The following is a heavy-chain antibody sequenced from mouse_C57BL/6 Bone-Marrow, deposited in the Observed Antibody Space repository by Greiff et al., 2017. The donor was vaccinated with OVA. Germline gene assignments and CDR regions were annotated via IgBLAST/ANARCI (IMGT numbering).Heavy chain of an antibody. CDR2: IHPNSGST. Sequence: QVQLQQPGAELVKPGASVQLSCKASGYTFTSYWMHWVKQRPGQGLEWIGMIHPNSGSTNYNEKFKSKATLTVDKSSSTAYMQLSSLTSEDSAVYYCARNYGSRYYYAMDYWGQGTSVTVSS. D-gene: IGHD1-1*01. CDR1: GYTFTSYW. J-gene: IGHJ4*01. V-gene: IGHV1-64*01. CDR3: ARNYGSRYYYAMDY.